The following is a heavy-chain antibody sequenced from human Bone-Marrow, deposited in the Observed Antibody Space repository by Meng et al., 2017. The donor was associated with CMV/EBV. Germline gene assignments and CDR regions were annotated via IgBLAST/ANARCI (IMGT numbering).Heavy chain of an antibody. CDR2: IYYSGST. CDR3: ARGFYGSGSPSNWFDP. Sequence: SETLSLTCTVSGGSISSSSYYWGWIRQPPGKGLEWIGSIYYSGSTYYNPSLKSRVTISVDTSKNQFSLKLSSVTAADTAVYYCARGFYGSGSPSNWFDPWGQGTLVTVSS. CDR1: GGSISSSSYY. J-gene: IGHJ5*02. D-gene: IGHD3-10*01. V-gene: IGHV4-39*01.